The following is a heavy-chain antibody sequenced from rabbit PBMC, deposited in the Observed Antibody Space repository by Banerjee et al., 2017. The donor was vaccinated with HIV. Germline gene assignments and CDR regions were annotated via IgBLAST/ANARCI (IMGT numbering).Heavy chain of an antibody. CDR1: GFTISSSWD. CDR2: IYTSSGTT. Sequence: QEQLVESGGGLVQPEGSLALTCKASGFTISSSWDMCWVRQAPGKGLEWIACIYTSSGTTYYASWAKGRFTISKTSSTTVTLQMASLTAADTATYFCARGIYGGNGHFNLWGQGTLVTVS. V-gene: IGHV1S45*01. CDR3: ARGIYGGNGHFNL. D-gene: IGHD4-2*01. J-gene: IGHJ4*01.